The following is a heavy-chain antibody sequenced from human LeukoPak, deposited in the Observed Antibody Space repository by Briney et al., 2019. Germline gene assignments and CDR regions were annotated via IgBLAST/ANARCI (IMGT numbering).Heavy chain of an antibody. J-gene: IGHJ2*01. Sequence: PSETLSLTCTVSGGSISTSNYYWSWIRQPPGKGLEWIGYIYYSGSTNYNPSLKSRVTISVDTSKNQFSLKLSSVTAADTAVYYCAREGGDYGGNSQFWYFDLWGRGTLVTVSS. CDR3: AREGGDYGGNSQFWYFDL. D-gene: IGHD4-23*01. CDR1: GGSISTSNYY. CDR2: IYYSGST. V-gene: IGHV4-61*01.